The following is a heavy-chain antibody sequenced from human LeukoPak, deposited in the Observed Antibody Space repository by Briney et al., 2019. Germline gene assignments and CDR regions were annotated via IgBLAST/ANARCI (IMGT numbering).Heavy chain of an antibody. CDR1: GFTFNDHY. CDR3: ARGDYGGDYFDY. V-gene: IGHV3-11*05. CDR2: ISSGSTYT. D-gene: IGHD4-23*01. Sequence: PGGSLRLSCEVSGFTFNDHYMSWIRQAPGKRLEWVSYISSGSTYTNYADSVEGRFTISRDNAKNSLYLQMNSLRAEDTAVYYCARGDYGGDYFDYWGQGTLVTVSS. J-gene: IGHJ4*02.